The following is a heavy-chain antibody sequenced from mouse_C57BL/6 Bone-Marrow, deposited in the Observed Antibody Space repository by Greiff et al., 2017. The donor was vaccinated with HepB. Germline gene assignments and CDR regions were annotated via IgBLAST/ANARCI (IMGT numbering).Heavy chain of an antibody. CDR1: GYTFTSYW. V-gene: IGHV1-53*01. D-gene: IGHD1-1*01. CDR3: ANGGSSLYYFDY. CDR2: INPSNGGT. J-gene: IGHJ2*01. Sequence: QVQLQQSGTELVKPGASVKLSCKASGYTFTSYWMHWVKQRPGQGLEWIGNINPSNGGTNYNEKFKSKATLTVAKSSSTAYMQLSSLTSEDSAVYYCANGGSSLYYFDYWGQGTTLTVSS.